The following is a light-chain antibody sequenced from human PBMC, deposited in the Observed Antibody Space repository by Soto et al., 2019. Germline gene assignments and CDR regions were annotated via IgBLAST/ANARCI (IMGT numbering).Light chain of an antibody. J-gene: IGLJ2*01. Sequence: QSVLTQPPSASGSPGQSVTISCTGSNTDVGGYNYVSWFQQYPGKAPKVMISDVSKRPSGVPDRFSGSKSGNTASLTISGLQAEDEADYYCCSYAGSYTLLFGGGTKLTVL. CDR1: NTDVGGYNY. V-gene: IGLV2-11*01. CDR3: CSYAGSYTLL. CDR2: DVS.